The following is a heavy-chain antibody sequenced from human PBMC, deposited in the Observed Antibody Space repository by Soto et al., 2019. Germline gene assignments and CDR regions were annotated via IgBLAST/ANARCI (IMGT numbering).Heavy chain of an antibody. CDR2: IYTSGST. CDR3: ARAALDYDYVWGSYRFDY. Sequence: PSETLSLTCTVSGGSISSYYWSWIRQPAGKGLEWIGRIYTSGSTNYNPSLKSRVTISVDTSKNQFSLKLSSVTAADTAVYYCARAALDYDYVWGSYRFDYWGQGTLVTVSS. V-gene: IGHV4-4*07. J-gene: IGHJ4*02. D-gene: IGHD3-16*02. CDR1: GGSISSYY.